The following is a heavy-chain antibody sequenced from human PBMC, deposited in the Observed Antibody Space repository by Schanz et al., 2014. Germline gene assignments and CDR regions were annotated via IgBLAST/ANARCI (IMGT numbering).Heavy chain of an antibody. CDR2: ISYSAST. Sequence: QVQLQESGPGLVKPSQTLSLTCTVSVGSVSSGGDYWSWIRQHQGKGLEWIGFISYSASTYYNPSLKSRVTISVDTSKNQFSLNLSSATAADTDVYYCARDSVRGATGGYGMDVWGQGTTVTVSS. V-gene: IGHV4-31*03. CDR3: ARDSVRGATGGYGMDV. J-gene: IGHJ6*02. CDR1: VGSVSSGGDY. D-gene: IGHD7-27*01.